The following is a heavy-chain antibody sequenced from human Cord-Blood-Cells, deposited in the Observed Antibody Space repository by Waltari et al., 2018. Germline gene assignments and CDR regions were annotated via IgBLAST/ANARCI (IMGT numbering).Heavy chain of an antibody. V-gene: IGHV1-2*02. Sequence: QVQLVQSGAEVKKPGASVKVSCKASGYTFTGYYMHWVRQAPGQGLEWMGWINPNSGGTNYAQKFQGRVTMTRDTSISTAYMELSRRRSDDTAVYYCARIMQWGGIVVVTAIDYWGQGTLVTVSS. J-gene: IGHJ4*02. D-gene: IGHD2-21*02. CDR2: INPNSGGT. CDR3: ARIMQWGGIVVVTAIDY. CDR1: GYTFTGYY.